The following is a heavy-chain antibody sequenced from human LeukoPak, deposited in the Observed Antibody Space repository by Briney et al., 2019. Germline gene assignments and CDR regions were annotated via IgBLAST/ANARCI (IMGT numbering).Heavy chain of an antibody. D-gene: IGHD2-2*01. CDR2: NSASGNT. Sequence: SETLSLTCSVSGGFINGNYWSWIRQPAGKGLEWIGLNSASGNTNYNPSLEGRITMSVDASKNQFSLTLRSVTAADTAVYYCARDLAVPPYNWFDPWGQGTLVTVSS. CDR1: GGFINGNY. CDR3: ARDLAVPPYNWFDP. J-gene: IGHJ5*02. V-gene: IGHV4-4*07.